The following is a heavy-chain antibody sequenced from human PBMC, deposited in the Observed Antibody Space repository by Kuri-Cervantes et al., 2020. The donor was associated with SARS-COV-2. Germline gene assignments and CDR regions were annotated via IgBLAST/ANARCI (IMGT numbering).Heavy chain of an antibody. D-gene: IGHD3-22*01. J-gene: IGHJ4*02. CDR3: ASIDSSGYYADY. V-gene: IGHV4-34*01. CDR1: YGTLTGYQ. CDR2: INHRGDT. Sequence: SETLSLTCALYYGTLTGYQWSWIRQPPGKGLEWIGGINHRGDTYYNPSLEGRVTISRDTSENKFSLRLSSVTAADPAVYYCASIDSSGYYADYWGQGTLVTVSS.